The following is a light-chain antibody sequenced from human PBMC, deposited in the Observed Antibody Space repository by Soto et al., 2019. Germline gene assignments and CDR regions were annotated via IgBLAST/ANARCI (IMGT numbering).Light chain of an antibody. CDR1: SSDVGGYKH. CDR2: DVS. Sequence: QSALSQPASVSGSPGQSITISCTGTSSDVGGYKHVAWYQQYPGKAPKLIIFDVSARPSGVPDRFSGSKSGNTASLTISGLQADDEADYYCCSYAGTYSPVLGGGTKLTVL. J-gene: IGLJ2*01. CDR3: CSYAGTYSPV. V-gene: IGLV2-11*01.